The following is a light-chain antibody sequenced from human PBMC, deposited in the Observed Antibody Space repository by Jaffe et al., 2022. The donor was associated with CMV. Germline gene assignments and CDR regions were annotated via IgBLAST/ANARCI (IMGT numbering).Light chain of an antibody. V-gene: IGLV3-19*01. J-gene: IGLJ2*01. CDR1: TLRTSD. Sequence: SSELTQDPSVSVALGQTVGITCQGDTLRTSDASWYQQKPGQAPLLLIFGKNNRPSGVPGRFSGFSSGNTASLTIAGAQAEDGADYYCSSRDSISNRVLFGGGTKLTVL. CDR3: SSRDSISNRVL. CDR2: GKN.